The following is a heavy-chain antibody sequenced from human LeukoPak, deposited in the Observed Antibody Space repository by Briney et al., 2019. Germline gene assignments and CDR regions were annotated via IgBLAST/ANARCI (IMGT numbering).Heavy chain of an antibody. CDR1: GFTFSSYS. V-gene: IGHV3-21*01. D-gene: IGHD3-22*01. Sequence: NPEGSLRLSCAASGFTFSSYSMNWVRQAPGKGLEWVSSISSSSSYIYYADSVKGRFTISRDNAKNSLYLQMNSLRAEDTAVYYCARDAYDSSGLDYWGQGTLVTVSS. J-gene: IGHJ4*02. CDR3: ARDAYDSSGLDY. CDR2: ISSSSSYI.